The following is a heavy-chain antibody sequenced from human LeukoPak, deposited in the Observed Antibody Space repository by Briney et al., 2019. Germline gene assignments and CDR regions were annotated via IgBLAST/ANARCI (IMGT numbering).Heavy chain of an antibody. CDR1: GFTFDDYA. CDR3: AKVGYSGYDKDYYFDY. CDR2: ISWDGGST. D-gene: IGHD5-12*01. J-gene: IGHJ4*02. V-gene: IGHV3-43D*03. Sequence: GGSLRLSCAASGFTFDDYAMHWVRHAPGKGLEWVSLISWDGGSTYYADSVKGRFTISRDNSKNSLYLQMNSLRAEDTALYYCAKVGYSGYDKDYYFDYWGQGTLVTVSS.